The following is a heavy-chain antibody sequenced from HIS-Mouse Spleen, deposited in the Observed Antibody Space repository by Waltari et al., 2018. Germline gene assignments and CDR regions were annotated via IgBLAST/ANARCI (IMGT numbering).Heavy chain of an antibody. D-gene: IGHD6-6*01. Sequence: QVQLVESGGGVVQPGRSLRLSCAASGFTFSSYGMPWVRQAPGKGLEWVAVISYDGRNKYYADSVKGRFTISRDNSKNTLYLQMNSLRAEDTAVYYCAKGSKYSSSWGYYYGMDVWGQGTTVTVSS. CDR2: ISYDGRNK. J-gene: IGHJ6*02. CDR1: GFTFSSYG. V-gene: IGHV3-30*18. CDR3: AKGSKYSSSWGYYYGMDV.